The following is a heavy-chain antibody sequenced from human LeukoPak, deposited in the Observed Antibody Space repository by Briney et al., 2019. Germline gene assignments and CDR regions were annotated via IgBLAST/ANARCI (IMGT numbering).Heavy chain of an antibody. CDR3: ASDPGVAAIDY. J-gene: IGHJ4*02. CDR2: ISYDGSRK. CDR1: GFTFSNYG. D-gene: IGHD6-19*01. Sequence: QPGGSLRLSCAASGFTFSNYGLHWVRQAPGKGLEWVAAISYDGSRKYYADSVKGRFTISRDNSKTTLYLQMNSLRVEDTAVYFCASDPGVAAIDYWGQGTLVTVSS. V-gene: IGHV3-30*19.